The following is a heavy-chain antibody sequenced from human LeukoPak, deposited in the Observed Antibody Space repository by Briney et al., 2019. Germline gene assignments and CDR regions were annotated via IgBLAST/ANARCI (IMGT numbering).Heavy chain of an antibody. CDR3: ARLGYCSSTSCYVNYYYYMDV. J-gene: IGHJ6*03. CDR1: GFTFEDYG. D-gene: IGHD2-2*01. Sequence: GGSLRLSCAASGFTFEDYGMSWVRQAPGKGLEWVSGINWNGGSTGYADSVKGRFTISRYNAKNSPYLQMNSLRAEDTAFYYCARLGYCSSTSCYVNYYYYMDVWGKGTTVTVSS. CDR2: INWNGGST. V-gene: IGHV3-20*04.